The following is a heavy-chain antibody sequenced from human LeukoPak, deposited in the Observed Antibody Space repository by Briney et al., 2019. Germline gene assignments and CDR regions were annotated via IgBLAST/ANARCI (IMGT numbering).Heavy chain of an antibody. Sequence: GGSLRLSCAASGFTFSDYYMSWIRQAPGKGLEWLAFISPSGGAIYYADSVKGRFTISRDNVKNSLYLQMNSLKAEDTAVYYCARGLLVAGSFFDSWGQGTLVTVSS. CDR3: ARGLLVAGSFFDS. D-gene: IGHD2-15*01. V-gene: IGHV3-11*04. CDR1: GFTFSDYY. J-gene: IGHJ4*03. CDR2: ISPSGGAI.